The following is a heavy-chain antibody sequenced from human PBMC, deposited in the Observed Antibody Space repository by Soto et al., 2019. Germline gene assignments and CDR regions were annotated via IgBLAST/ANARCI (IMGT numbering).Heavy chain of an antibody. Sequence: EVQLVESGGGLIQRGGSLRLSCAASGFTFGHYRMNWVRQAPGKGPEWVSYISSDNRTINYADSVKGRFIITRDNAKKSLYLQMHSLRDEDAAVYYCAREGWPLLQSGMDVWGQGTTVTVSS. CDR2: ISSDNRTI. CDR1: GFTFGHYR. CDR3: AREGWPLLQSGMDV. D-gene: IGHD2-15*01. V-gene: IGHV3-48*02. J-gene: IGHJ6*02.